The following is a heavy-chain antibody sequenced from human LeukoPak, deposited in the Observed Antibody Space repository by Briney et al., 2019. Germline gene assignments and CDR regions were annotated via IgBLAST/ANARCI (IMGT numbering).Heavy chain of an antibody. V-gene: IGHV3-66*01. J-gene: IGHJ4*02. CDR3: ARALRPFDY. D-gene: IGHD5-12*01. CDR1: GFTVSSNY. CDR2: IYSGGNT. Sequence: GGSLRLSCAASGFTVSSNYMSWVRQAPGKGLEWVSVIYSGGNTYYADSVKGRFTMSRDSSKNTVYLQMNSLRAEDTAVYYCARALRPFDYWGQGTLVTVS.